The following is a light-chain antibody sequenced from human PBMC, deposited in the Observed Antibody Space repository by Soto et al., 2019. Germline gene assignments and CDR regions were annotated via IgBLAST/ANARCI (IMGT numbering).Light chain of an antibody. J-gene: IGKJ1*01. Sequence: EIVMTQSPTILSVSPGERATLSCRASQSVSSSYLAWYQQKPGQAPRLLIYGASSRATGIPDRFSGSGSGTDFTLTISSLQPEDFATYYCQQSYSTRWTFGQGTKVDIK. CDR2: GAS. CDR1: QSVSSSY. V-gene: IGKV3D-20*02. CDR3: QQSYSTRWT.